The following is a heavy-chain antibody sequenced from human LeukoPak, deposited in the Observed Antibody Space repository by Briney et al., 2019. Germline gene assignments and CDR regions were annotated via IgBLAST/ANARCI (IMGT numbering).Heavy chain of an antibody. Sequence: ASVKVSCKASGYTFTSYGISWVRQAPGQGLEWMGWISAYNGNTNYAQKLQGRVTMTTDTSTSTAYMELRSLRSDDTAVYYCASTNYYDSSGYLFDYWGQGTLVTVSS. CDR3: ASTNYYDSSGYLFDY. J-gene: IGHJ4*02. CDR2: ISAYNGNT. V-gene: IGHV1-18*01. CDR1: GYTFTSYG. D-gene: IGHD3-22*01.